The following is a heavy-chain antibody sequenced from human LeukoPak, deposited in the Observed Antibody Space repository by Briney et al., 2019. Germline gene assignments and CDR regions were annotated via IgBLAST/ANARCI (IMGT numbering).Heavy chain of an antibody. CDR2: ISSSSSYI. Sequence: KTGGSLRLSCAASGFTFSSYSMNWVRQAPGKGLEWVSSISSSSSYIYYADSVKGRFTISRDNAKNSLYLQMNSLRAEDTAVYYCARDGYSSGWALDYWGQGTLVTVSS. CDR3: ARDGYSSGWALDY. V-gene: IGHV3-21*01. CDR1: GFTFSSYS. D-gene: IGHD6-19*01. J-gene: IGHJ4*02.